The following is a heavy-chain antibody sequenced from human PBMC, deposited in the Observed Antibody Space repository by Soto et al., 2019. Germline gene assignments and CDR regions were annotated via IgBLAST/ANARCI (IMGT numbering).Heavy chain of an antibody. CDR1: GYKFTTFW. J-gene: IGHJ3*01. CDR3: ARPASGGSRDAFDV. Sequence: GESLKISCKASGYKFTTFWLNWVRQTPGKGLEWPGRIDPTDSFTNYSPPFEGHVTISVDRSISTAYLQWNSLQASDTAIYYCARPASGGSRDAFDVWAMGQRSPSPQ. CDR2: IDPTDSFT. V-gene: IGHV5-10-1*01. D-gene: IGHD2-15*01.